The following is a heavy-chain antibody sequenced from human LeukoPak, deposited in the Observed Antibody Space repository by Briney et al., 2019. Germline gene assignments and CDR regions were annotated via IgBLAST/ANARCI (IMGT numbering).Heavy chain of an antibody. Sequence: ASVKVSCKASGYTFTSYGISWVRQAPGQGLEWVGWISAYNGNTNYAQKLQGRVTMTTDTSTSTAYMELRSLRSDDTAVYYCARSTYYYDSSGYYGPWGQGTLVTVSS. D-gene: IGHD3-22*01. J-gene: IGHJ5*02. V-gene: IGHV1-18*01. CDR2: ISAYNGNT. CDR3: ARSTYYYDSSGYYGP. CDR1: GYTFTSYG.